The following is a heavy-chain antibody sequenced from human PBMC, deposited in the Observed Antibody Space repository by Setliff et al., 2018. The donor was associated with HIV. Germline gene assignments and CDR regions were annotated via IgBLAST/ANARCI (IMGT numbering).Heavy chain of an antibody. CDR1: DDSISSYY. V-gene: IGHV4-39*01. CDR2: MYYSRTT. Sequence: SETLSLTCNVSDDSISSYYWGWIRQPPGRGLEWIVSMYYSRTTYYNPSLKSRVTISVDRPKNQFSLRLTSVTAADTAVYYCARLTYYDILSGYYAPYFDYWGQGTLVTVSS. CDR3: ARLTYYDILSGYYAPYFDY. D-gene: IGHD3-9*01. J-gene: IGHJ4*02.